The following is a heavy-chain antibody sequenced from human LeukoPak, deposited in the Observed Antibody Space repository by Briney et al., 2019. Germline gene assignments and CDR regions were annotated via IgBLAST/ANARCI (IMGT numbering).Heavy chain of an antibody. D-gene: IGHD1-26*01. CDR1: GFTFSSYY. Sequence: GGSLRLSCAASGFTFSSYYMKWVRQAPGKGLEWVSSISTSSSYIYYADSVKGRFTISRDNAKNSLYLQMNSLRAEDTAVYYCARAGWELLAAFDIWGQGTMVTVSS. CDR2: ISTSSSYI. V-gene: IGHV3-21*01. CDR3: ARAGWELLAAFDI. J-gene: IGHJ3*02.